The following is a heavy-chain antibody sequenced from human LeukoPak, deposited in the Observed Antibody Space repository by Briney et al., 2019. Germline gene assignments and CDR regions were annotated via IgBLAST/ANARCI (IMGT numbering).Heavy chain of an antibody. CDR2: INPSGGRA. Sequence: ASVKVSCKASGYTFTSYYMHWVRQAPGQGLEWMGIINPSGGRASYEQKFQGRVTMTRDTSTSTVYMELSSLSSEDTAVYYCAAPRDGHSSSSSPYFDYWGQGTLVTVSS. V-gene: IGHV1-46*01. CDR1: GYTFTSYY. CDR3: AAPRDGHSSSSSPYFDY. D-gene: IGHD6-6*01. J-gene: IGHJ4*02.